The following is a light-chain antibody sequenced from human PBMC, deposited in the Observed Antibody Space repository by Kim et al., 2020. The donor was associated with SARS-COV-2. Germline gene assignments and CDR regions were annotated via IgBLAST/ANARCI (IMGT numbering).Light chain of an antibody. CDR2: GVT. CDR3: ASYTNGIAWL. J-gene: IGLJ3*02. V-gene: IGLV2-14*01. CDR1: SSDVGGYNF. Sequence: QSALTQPASVSGSPGQSITISCTGTSSDVGGYNFVSWYQQHPGKAPKLIIYGVTKRPSGVSDRFSGSKSGNTASLTISGLQAEDEADYHCASYTNGIAWLFGGGTQLTVL.